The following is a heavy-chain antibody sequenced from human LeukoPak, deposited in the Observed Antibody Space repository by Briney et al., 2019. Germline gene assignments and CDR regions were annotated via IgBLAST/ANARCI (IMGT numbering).Heavy chain of an antibody. D-gene: IGHD3-9*01. V-gene: IGHV4-4*07. CDR1: GGSISSYY. J-gene: IGHJ5*02. CDR2: IYTSGST. Sequence: SETLSLTCTVSGGSISSYYWSWIRQPPGKGLEWIGRIYTSGSTNYNPSLKSRVTMSVDTSKNQFSLKLSSVTAADTAVYYCAREGHYDILTGHLNWFDPWGQGTLVTVSS. CDR3: AREGHYDILTGHLNWFDP.